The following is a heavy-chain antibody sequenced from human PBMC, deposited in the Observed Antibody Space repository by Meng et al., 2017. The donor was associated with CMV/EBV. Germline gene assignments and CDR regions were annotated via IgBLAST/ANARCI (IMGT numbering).Heavy chain of an antibody. V-gene: IGHV4-30-4*08. D-gene: IGHD1-14*01. J-gene: IGHJ4*02. Sequence: QVPLQGSGTGLQNPSQTSALTCTVSGRTISSGDYYWSWIGQPPGRSLEWIGHIYYSGSTYYNRSLKSRVTISVDTSKNQFSLMLSSETAADTAVYYCARVMGPNRTPYYFDYWGQGTLVTVSS. CDR1: GRTISSGDYY. CDR3: ARVMGPNRTPYYFDY. CDR2: IYYSGST.